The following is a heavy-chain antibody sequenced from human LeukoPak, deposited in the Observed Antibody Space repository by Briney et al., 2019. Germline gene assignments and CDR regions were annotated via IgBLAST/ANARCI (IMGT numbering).Heavy chain of an antibody. V-gene: IGHV3-33*01. CDR3: ARDLVAARLDF. J-gene: IGHJ4*02. D-gene: IGHD6-6*01. CDR1: GFTFSNHG. Sequence: PGGSLRLSCAASGFTFSNHGMHWVRQAPGKGLEWVANIWCDGSQEYYADTVKGRFTISRDISKNTLYLQMNSLRAEDTAVYYCARDLVAARLDFRGQGTLVTVSS. CDR2: IWCDGSQE.